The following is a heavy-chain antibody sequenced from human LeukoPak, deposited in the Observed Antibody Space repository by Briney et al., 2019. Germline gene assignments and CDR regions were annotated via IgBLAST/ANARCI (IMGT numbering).Heavy chain of an antibody. V-gene: IGHV3-21*01. D-gene: IGHD1-26*01. J-gene: IGHJ4*02. CDR2: LSGSSSYI. CDR1: GFTFSTST. Sequence: GGSLRLSCAASGFTFSTSTMSWVRQAPGKGLEWVSSLSGSSSYIYYADSVKGRFTISRDNAKKSLYLQMDSLRAEDTAIYFCATEWALAQNWGQGILVTVSS. CDR3: ATEWALAQN.